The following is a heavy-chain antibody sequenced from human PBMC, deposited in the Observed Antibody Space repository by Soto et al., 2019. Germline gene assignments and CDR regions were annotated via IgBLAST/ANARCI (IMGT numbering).Heavy chain of an antibody. V-gene: IGHV1-2*04. CDR2: INPNSGGT. CDR3: ARDARGHEAPMDY. CDR1: GYTFTGYY. Sequence: ASVKVSCKASGYTFTGYYMHWVRQAPGQGLEWMGWINPNSGGTNYAQKFQGWVTMTRDTSISTAYMELSRLRSDDTAVYYCARDARGHEAPMDYWGQGTLVTVAS. J-gene: IGHJ4*02.